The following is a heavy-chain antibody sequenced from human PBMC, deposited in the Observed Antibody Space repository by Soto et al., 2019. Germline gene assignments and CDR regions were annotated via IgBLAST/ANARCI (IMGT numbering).Heavy chain of an antibody. CDR1: GGSFSGYY. D-gene: IGHD6-13*01. J-gene: IGHJ6*02. CDR3: ALGGGSSWYYYYGMDV. CDR2: INHSGST. V-gene: IGHV4-34*01. Sequence: QVQLQQWGAGLLKPSETLSLTCAVYGGSFSGYYWSWIRQPPGKGLEWIGEINHSGSTNYNPSLKSRVTISVDTSKNQFSLKLSSVTAADTAVYYCALGGGSSWYYYYGMDVWGQGTTVTVSS.